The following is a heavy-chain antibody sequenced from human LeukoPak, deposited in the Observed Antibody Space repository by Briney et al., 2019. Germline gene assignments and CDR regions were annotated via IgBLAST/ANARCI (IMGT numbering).Heavy chain of an antibody. CDR2: IYHSGST. D-gene: IGHD1-26*01. CDR3: AGPVTSGSYYDAFDI. J-gene: IGHJ3*02. Sequence: PSETLSLTCTVSGGSISSYYWGWIRQPPGKGLEWIGSIYHSGSTYYNPSLKSRVTISVDTSKNQFSLKLSSVTAADTAVYYCAGPVTSGSYYDAFDIWGQGTMVTVSS. CDR1: GGSISSYY. V-gene: IGHV4-38-2*02.